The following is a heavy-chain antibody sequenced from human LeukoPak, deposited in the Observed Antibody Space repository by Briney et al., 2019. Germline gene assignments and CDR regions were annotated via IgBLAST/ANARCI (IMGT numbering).Heavy chain of an antibody. J-gene: IGHJ4*02. Sequence: SVKVSCKASGGTFSSYAISWVRPAPGQGLEWMGRIIPILGIANYAQKFQGRVTITADKSTSTAYMELSSLRSEDTAVYYCARDADTAMASLVDYWGQGTLVTVSS. CDR1: GGTFSSYA. V-gene: IGHV1-69*04. CDR2: IIPILGIA. CDR3: ARDADTAMASLVDY. D-gene: IGHD5-18*01.